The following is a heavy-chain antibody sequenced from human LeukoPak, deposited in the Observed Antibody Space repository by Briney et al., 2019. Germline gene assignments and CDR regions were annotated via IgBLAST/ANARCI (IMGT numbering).Heavy chain of an antibody. D-gene: IGHD2/OR15-2a*01. CDR3: VRDRGGSMDAFDI. CDR1: GGSISSYY. V-gene: IGHV4-4*07. Sequence: PSETLSLTCTVSGGSISSYYWSWIRQPAGKGLEWIGRIYTSGSTNYNPSLKSRVTISVDKSKNQFSLKLSSVTAADTAVYYCVRDRGGSMDAFDIWGQGTMVTVSS. J-gene: IGHJ3*02. CDR2: IYTSGST.